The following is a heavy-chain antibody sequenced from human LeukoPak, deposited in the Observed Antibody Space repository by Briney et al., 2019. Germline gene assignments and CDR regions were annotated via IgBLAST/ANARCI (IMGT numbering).Heavy chain of an antibody. CDR2: ISYDGSNK. CDR1: GFMYTIYG. CDR3: AKDAAGTAPRSFHYGMDV. J-gene: IGHJ6*02. D-gene: IGHD3-3*01. Sequence: GGSLRLSCEASGFMYTIYGMHWVRQAPGKGLEWVADISYDGSNKYYVDSVKSRFTISRDDSKTTLYLQMNSLRAEDAAVYYCAKDAAGTAPRSFHYGMDVWGQGTTVTVSS. V-gene: IGHV3-30*18.